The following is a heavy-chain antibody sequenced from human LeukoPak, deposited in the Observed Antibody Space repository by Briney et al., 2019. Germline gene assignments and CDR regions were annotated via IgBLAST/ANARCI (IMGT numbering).Heavy chain of an antibody. J-gene: IGHJ4*02. CDR3: VRGGAVAGDVDFDY. CDR1: GFTFSRYD. Sequence: GGSLRLSCAASGFTFSRYDMFWVRQATGKGLQWISGINTAGDTYYPGSVKGRFTISRENAKNSVYLQMNNLRAGGTAVYYCVRGGAVAGDVDFDYWGQGALVTVSS. D-gene: IGHD6-19*01. CDR2: INTAGDT. V-gene: IGHV3-13*01.